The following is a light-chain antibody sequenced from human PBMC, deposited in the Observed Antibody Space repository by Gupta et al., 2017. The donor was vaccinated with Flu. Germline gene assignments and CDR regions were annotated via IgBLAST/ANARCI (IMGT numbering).Light chain of an antibody. V-gene: IGKV4-1*01. CDR2: GAS. J-gene: IGKJ3*01. Sequence: EIVMNPSPDSLTVSLGERAIINCKSSQSLLYSSNNKNYLVWYQQKPGQPPKLLIAGASTRASGVPDLCSGGGSGTYFTRTSSSLQAEDVAVYYWQQYYGTPPTFGPGTRVDIK. CDR3: QQYYGTPPT. CDR1: QSLLYSSNNKNY.